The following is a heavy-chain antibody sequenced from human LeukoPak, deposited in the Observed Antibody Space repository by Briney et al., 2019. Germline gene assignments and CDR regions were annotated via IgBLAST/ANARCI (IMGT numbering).Heavy chain of an antibody. J-gene: IGHJ3*02. CDR3: AREGLTGDSGGAFDI. Sequence: ASVKVSCKVSGYTLTELSMHWVRQAPGKGLEWMGGFDPEDGETIYAQKFQGRVTITTDESTSTAYMELSSLRSEDTAVYYCAREGLTGDSGGAFDIWGQGTMVTVS. D-gene: IGHD7-27*01. V-gene: IGHV1-24*01. CDR1: GYTLTELS. CDR2: FDPEDGET.